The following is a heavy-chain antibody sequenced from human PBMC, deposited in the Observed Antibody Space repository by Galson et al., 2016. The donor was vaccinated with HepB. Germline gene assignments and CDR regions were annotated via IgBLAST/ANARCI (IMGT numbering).Heavy chain of an antibody. CDR2: ISFHGSDK. V-gene: IGHV3-30*04. J-gene: IGHJ4*02. Sequence: SLRLSCAASGFTFSSYAMHWVRQAPGKGLEWVAVISFHGSDKYYADSVKGRFTISRDNSKNTLYLQMNSLRAEDTAVYYCASVVLITAPWNFDHWGQGTLVTVSS. CDR1: GFTFSSYA. CDR3: ASVVLITAPWNFDH. D-gene: IGHD3-22*01.